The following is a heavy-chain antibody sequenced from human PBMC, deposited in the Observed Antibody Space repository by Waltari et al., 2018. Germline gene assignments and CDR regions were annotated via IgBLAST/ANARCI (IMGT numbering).Heavy chain of an antibody. D-gene: IGHD6-13*01. Sequence: QVQLQQWGAGLLKPSETLSLTCAVYGGSFSGYSWTWIRQSPGKGLECIGEIKHRGGTNFNPSLESRVTSSVAPSTSQFSLNLRSGTAAETAVYYCARAPYSSSWTVRWFDPWGQGIPVTVSS. CDR3: ARAPYSSSWTVRWFDP. CDR2: IKHRGGT. J-gene: IGHJ5*02. V-gene: IGHV4-34*01. CDR1: GGSFSGYS.